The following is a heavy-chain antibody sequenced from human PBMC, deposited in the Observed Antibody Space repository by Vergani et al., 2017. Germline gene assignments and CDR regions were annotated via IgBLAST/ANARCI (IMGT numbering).Heavy chain of an antibody. Sequence: EVQLVESGGGLVKPGGSLRLSCAASGFTLSSYSMNWVRQAPGKGLEWVSSISSSSSYIYYAASVKGRFTIARDNAKKSLYLQMNSLRAEDTAVYYCARDFGSSGLGYGMDVWGQGTTVTVSS. D-gene: IGHD6-19*01. V-gene: IGHV3-21*01. CDR1: GFTLSSYS. CDR3: ARDFGSSGLGYGMDV. J-gene: IGHJ6*02. CDR2: ISSSSSYI.